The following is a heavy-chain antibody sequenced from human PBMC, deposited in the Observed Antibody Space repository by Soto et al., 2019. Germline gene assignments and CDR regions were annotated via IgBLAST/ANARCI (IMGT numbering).Heavy chain of an antibody. V-gene: IGHV4-59*08. CDR3: ARLGGYYQAFDY. J-gene: IGHJ4*01. CDR2: IYYTGTT. D-gene: IGHD3-22*01. CDR1: DSPISSYY. Sequence: SETLSLTCTVSDSPISSYYWGWFRQPPGLGLEWVGYIYYTGTTTYNPSLRSRVAISLDASKSQFSLNLTSVTAADTAVYFCARLGGYYQAFDYWGPGALVTVS.